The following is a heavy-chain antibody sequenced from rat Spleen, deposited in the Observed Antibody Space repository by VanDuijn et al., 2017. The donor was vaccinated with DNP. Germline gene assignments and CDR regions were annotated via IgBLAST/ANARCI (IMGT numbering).Heavy chain of an antibody. J-gene: IGHJ4*01. V-gene: IGHV5S11*01. CDR3: ARHGEVPTRYAMDA. D-gene: IGHD2-1*01. CDR1: GFTFSNHG. Sequence: EVQLVESGGGLVQPGRSLKLSCAASGFTFSNHGMAWVRQAPTKGLEWVASISSGGDITYYRDSVKGRFTISRDNTKSTLYLQMDRRRSEETATYYCARHGEVPTRYAMDAWGQGTSVTVSS. CDR2: ISSGGDIT.